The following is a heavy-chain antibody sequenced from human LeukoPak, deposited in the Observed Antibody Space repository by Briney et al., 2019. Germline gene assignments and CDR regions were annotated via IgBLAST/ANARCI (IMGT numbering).Heavy chain of an antibody. D-gene: IGHD3-22*01. CDR2: IIPILGIA. CDR3: ARDLGTYYDSSGYRPDAFDI. V-gene: IGHV1-69*04. Sequence: ASVKVSYKASGGTFSSYAISRVGQAPGQRLEWMGRIIPILGIANYAQKFQGRVTITEDKSTSTAYTELSSLRSDDTAVYYCARDLGTYYDSSGYRPDAFDIWGQGTMVTVSS. CDR1: GGTFSSYA. J-gene: IGHJ3*02.